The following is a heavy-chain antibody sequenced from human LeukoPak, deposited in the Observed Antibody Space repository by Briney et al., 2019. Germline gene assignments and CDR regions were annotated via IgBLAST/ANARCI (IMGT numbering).Heavy chain of an antibody. J-gene: IGHJ4*02. CDR3: ARDEHQYFYASSGRFDY. V-gene: IGHV3-7*04. D-gene: IGHD3-22*01. Sequence: GGSLRLSCAASGFTFSDYWRGWVRQAPWRGLEWVATIKQDVREKCYGESVRGRLTISRDSVKHSVDLQMNSLRADDTAVYYCARDEHQYFYASSGRFDYWGEGTLVTVSS. CDR1: GFTFSDYW. CDR2: IKQDVREK.